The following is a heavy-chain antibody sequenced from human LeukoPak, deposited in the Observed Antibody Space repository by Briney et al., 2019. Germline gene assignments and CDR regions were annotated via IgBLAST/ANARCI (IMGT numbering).Heavy chain of an antibody. CDR1: GGSISSYY. D-gene: IGHD3-22*01. Sequence: PSETLSLTCTVSGGSISSYYWSWIRQPPGKGLEWIGSIYYSGSTYYNPSLKSRVTISVDTSKNQFSLKLSSVTAADTAVYYCATTDYYDSSGYYSPRFDYWGQGTLVTVSS. CDR3: ATTDYYDSSGYYSPRFDY. J-gene: IGHJ4*02. CDR2: IYYSGST. V-gene: IGHV4-59*05.